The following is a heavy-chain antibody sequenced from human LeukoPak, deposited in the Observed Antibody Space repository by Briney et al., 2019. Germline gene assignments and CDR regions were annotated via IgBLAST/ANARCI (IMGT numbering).Heavy chain of an antibody. V-gene: IGHV4-34*01. D-gene: IGHD3-10*01. CDR3: ASLGSGSP. CDR1: GGSFSGYY. J-gene: IGHJ5*02. CDR2: INHSGST. Sequence: SETLSLTCAVYGGSFSGYYWSWIRQPPGEGLEWIGEINHSGSTNYNPSLKSRVTISVDTSKNQFSLKLSSVTAADTAVYYCASLGSGSPWGQGTLVTVSS.